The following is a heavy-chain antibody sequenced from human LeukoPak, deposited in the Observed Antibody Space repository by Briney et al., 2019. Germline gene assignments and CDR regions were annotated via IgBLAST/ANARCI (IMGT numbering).Heavy chain of an antibody. CDR2: TYYRSKWYH. CDR1: GDSVSSNSAA. J-gene: IGHJ4*01. V-gene: IGHV6-1*01. Sequence: SQTLSLTCAISGDSVSSNSAAWNWIRQSPSRGLEWLGRTYYRSKWYHDYAISVKSRISINPDTSKNQFSLQLNSVTPEDTAVYYCARDSPDYYDSSGYDYWGHGTLATVSS. D-gene: IGHD3-22*01. CDR3: ARDSPDYYDSSGYDY.